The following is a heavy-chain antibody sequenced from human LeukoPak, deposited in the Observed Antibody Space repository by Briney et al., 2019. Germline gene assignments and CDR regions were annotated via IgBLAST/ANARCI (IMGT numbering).Heavy chain of an antibody. CDR1: GGTFSSYA. J-gene: IGHJ4*02. Sequence: GASVKVSCKASGGTFSSYAISWVRQAPGQGLEWMGGIIPIFGTANYAQKFQGRVTITADESTSTAYMELSSLRSEDTAVYYCARGVRGSGYLYYWGQGTLVTVSS. CDR3: ARGVRGSGYLYY. D-gene: IGHD3-22*01. V-gene: IGHV1-69*13. CDR2: IIPIFGTA.